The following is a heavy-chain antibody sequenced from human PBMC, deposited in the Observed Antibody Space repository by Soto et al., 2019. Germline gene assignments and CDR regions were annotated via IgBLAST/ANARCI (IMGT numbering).Heavy chain of an antibody. CDR1: GYTFTNFD. Sequence: GXSVKVSFKASGYTFTNFDVNWVRQAPGQGLEWMGRMDPNTGNTGCAQKFQGRVTMTGNASITTAYMELSSLRSEDTAVYYCGRGSYTGRWKSHFINYWGQGTLVTVSS. J-gene: IGHJ4*02. D-gene: IGHD3-16*02. V-gene: IGHV1-8*01. CDR2: MDPNTGNT. CDR3: GRGSYTGRWKSHFINY.